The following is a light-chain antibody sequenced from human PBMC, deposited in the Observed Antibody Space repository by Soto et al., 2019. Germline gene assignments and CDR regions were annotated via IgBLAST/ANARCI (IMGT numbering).Light chain of an antibody. Sequence: ATQMTQSPSSLSASVGDRVTIACRASQGIRTELGWYQQKAGEAPKLLLYAASTLQCGVPPRFRGSGSGTDFTLTISSLQPEDFATYDCLQDYDYPRTFGHGTKVQMK. CDR1: QGIRTE. V-gene: IGKV1-6*01. CDR3: LQDYDYPRT. J-gene: IGKJ1*01. CDR2: AAS.